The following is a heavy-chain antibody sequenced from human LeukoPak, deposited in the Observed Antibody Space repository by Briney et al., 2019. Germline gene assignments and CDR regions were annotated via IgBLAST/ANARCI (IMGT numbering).Heavy chain of an antibody. CDR1: GGSISSGGYY. CDR2: INHSGST. J-gene: IGHJ4*02. Sequence: PSQTLSLTCTVSGGSISSGGYYWSWIRQPPGKGLEWIGEINHSGSTNYNPSLKSRVTISVDTSKNQFSLKLSSVTAADTAVYYCARGAALGLYSYGYYFDYWGQGTLVTVSS. CDR3: ARGAALGLYSYGYYFDY. V-gene: IGHV4-30-2*01. D-gene: IGHD5-18*01.